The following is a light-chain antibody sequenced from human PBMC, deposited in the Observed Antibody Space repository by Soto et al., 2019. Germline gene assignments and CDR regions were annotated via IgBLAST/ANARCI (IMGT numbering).Light chain of an antibody. CDR1: QGVTTN. V-gene: IGKV3-15*01. J-gene: IGKJ5*01. CDR2: DVS. Sequence: DIVMTQSPATLSVSPGERVTLSCRAGQGVTTNFAWYQQKSGQSPRLLIYDVSTRATGVPARFSGTGSETDFTLTISGLQSEDSAVYFCQQYNNWPFSFGQRTRLEVK. CDR3: QQYNNWPFS.